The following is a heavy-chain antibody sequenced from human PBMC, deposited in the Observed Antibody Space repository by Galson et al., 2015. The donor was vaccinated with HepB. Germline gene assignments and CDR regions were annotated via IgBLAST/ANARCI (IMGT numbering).Heavy chain of an antibody. D-gene: IGHD1-7*01. J-gene: IGHJ2*01. CDR3: ARGLRGNSNRYFDL. CDR1: GDTFSRYT. Sequence: SVKVSCKASGDTFSRYTFYWVRQAPGQGLEWMGSIIPLFRTPIYAPGIKDRVTITADESTRSAYMELRSLRSEDTAIYYCARGLRGNSNRYFDLWGLGTLVTVSS. V-gene: IGHV1-69*13. CDR2: IIPLFRTP.